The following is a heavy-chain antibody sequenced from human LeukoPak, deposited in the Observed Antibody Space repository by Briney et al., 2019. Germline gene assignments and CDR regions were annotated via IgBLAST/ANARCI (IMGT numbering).Heavy chain of an antibody. CDR3: ARPAIVGTTRGAFDV. CDR1: GFTFSSYG. CDR2: IDRSSGAI. D-gene: IGHD1-26*01. Sequence: PGGSLRLSCAASGFTFSSYGMHWVGQAPGKGLEWISYIDRSSGAIYYADSVKGRFTISRDNAKNALYLQMDSLRGDDTAMYYCARPAIVGTTRGAFDVWGQGTMVTVSS. J-gene: IGHJ3*01. V-gene: IGHV3-48*01.